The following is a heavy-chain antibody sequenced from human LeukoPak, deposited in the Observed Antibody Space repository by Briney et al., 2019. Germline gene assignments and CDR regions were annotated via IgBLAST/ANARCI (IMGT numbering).Heavy chain of an antibody. CDR2: ISGTGGST. Sequence: GGSLILSCAASGFTFNNFAMSWVRQAPGKGLEWVSGISGTGGSTYYADSVKGRFTISRDNSKNTVYLQMNSLNAEDTAVYYCAKGRCSGGSCYGRGLDYWGQGTLVTVSS. CDR1: GFTFNNFA. D-gene: IGHD2-15*01. CDR3: AKGRCSGGSCYGRGLDY. J-gene: IGHJ4*02. V-gene: IGHV3-23*01.